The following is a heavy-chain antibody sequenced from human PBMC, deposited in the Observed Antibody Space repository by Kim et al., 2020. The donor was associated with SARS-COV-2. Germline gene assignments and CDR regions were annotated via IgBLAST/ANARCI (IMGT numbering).Heavy chain of an antibody. CDR1: GFTFTTYA. V-gene: IGHV3-23*01. Sequence: GGSLRLSCTSSGFTFTTYAMSWVRQAPGKGLEWVSSISGRGGSAYYADSVKGRFIISRDYSRNTLSLQLDSLRVEDTAVYYCARASGALATVDAVDYWG. D-gene: IGHD6-25*01. CDR3: ARASGALATVDAVDY. CDR2: ISGRGGSA. J-gene: IGHJ4*01.